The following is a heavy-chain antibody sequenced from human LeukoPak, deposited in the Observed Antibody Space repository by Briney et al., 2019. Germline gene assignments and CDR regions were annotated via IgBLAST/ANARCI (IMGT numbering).Heavy chain of an antibody. CDR2: ISSSSYI. CDR1: GFTFSSYS. CDR3: VLGRSRSFDY. V-gene: IGHV3-21*01. Sequence: GGSLRPSCAASGFTFSSYSKNWVRQAPGKGLEWVSSISSSSYIYYADSVKGRFTISRDNAKNSLYLQMNSLRAEDTAVYYCVLGRSRSFDYWGQGTLVTVSS. D-gene: IGHD6-13*01. J-gene: IGHJ4*02.